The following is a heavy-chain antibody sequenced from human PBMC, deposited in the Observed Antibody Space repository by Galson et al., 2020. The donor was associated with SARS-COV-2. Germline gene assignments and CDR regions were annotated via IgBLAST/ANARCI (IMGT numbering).Heavy chain of an antibody. V-gene: IGHV4-34*01. J-gene: IGHJ6*03. CDR3: ARGHWGVVPSPVLGLGPYYSYYYMDV. CDR2: INIGGNT. CDR1: GGSISSDY. Sequence: SQTLSLTCSVSGGSISSDYWSWIRQPPGKGLEWIGEINIGGNTNYSPSLRSRVTVSVDTSKNQFSLNLRSVTAADTALYYCARGHWGVVPSPVLGLGPYYSYYYMDVWGRGTTVTVSS. D-gene: IGHD7-27*01.